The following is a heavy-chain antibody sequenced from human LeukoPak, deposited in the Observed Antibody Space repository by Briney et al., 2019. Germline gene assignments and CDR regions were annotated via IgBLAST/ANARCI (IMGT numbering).Heavy chain of an antibody. D-gene: IGHD6-19*01. CDR1: GGSISSGSYY. V-gene: IGHV4-61*02. Sequence: SETLSLTCTVSGGSISSGSYYWSWIRQPAGKGLEWIGRIYTSGSTNYNPSLKSRVTISVDKSKNQFSLKLSSVTAADTAVYYCARGPPYSSGWHWGHPFDYWGQGTLVTVSS. CDR2: IYTSGST. CDR3: ARGPPYSSGWHWGHPFDY. J-gene: IGHJ4*02.